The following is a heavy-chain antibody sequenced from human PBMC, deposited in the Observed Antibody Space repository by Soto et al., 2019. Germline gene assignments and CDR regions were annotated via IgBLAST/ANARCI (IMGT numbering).Heavy chain of an antibody. CDR3: AKDLHGCSGGSCYSGVYYDY. CDR1: GFTFSSYA. J-gene: IGHJ4*02. Sequence: PGGSLRLSCAASGFTFSSYAMSWVRQAPGKGLEWVSAISCSGGSTYYADYVKGRFTISRDNSKNTLYLQMNSLRAEDTYVYYCAKDLHGCSGGSCYSGVYYDYCGRGTLSTVSS. D-gene: IGHD2-15*01. V-gene: IGHV3-23*01. CDR2: ISCSGGST.